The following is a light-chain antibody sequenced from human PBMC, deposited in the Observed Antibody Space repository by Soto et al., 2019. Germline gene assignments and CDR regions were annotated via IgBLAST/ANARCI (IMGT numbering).Light chain of an antibody. Sequence: EIVLTQSPGTLSLSPGERATLSCRASQSISSSYLAWYQQKPGQAPRLLIYAASSRATGIPNRFSGSGSGKDFILTISRLEPEDFAVYYCQQYGSSSYTFGQGTRLEIK. CDR1: QSISSSY. CDR3: QQYGSSSYT. V-gene: IGKV3-20*01. CDR2: AAS. J-gene: IGKJ2*01.